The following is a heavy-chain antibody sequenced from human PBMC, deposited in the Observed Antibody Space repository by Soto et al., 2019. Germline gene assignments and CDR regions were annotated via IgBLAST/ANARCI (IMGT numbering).Heavy chain of an antibody. V-gene: IGHV1-8*02. CDR2: MNPNSGNT. CDR3: ARGPPLSTSRDY. D-gene: IGHD2-2*01. Sequence: ASVKVSCKASGYTFTSYGISWVRQATGQGLEWMGWMNPNSGNTSYAQKFQGRVTMTRDTSISTAYLELSSLTSEDTALYYCARGPPLSTSRDYWGQGSLVTVSS. J-gene: IGHJ4*02. CDR1: GYTFTSYG.